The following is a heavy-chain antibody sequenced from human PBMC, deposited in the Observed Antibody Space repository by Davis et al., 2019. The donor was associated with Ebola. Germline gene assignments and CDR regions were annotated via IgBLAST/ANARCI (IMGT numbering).Heavy chain of an antibody. Sequence: GESLKISCAASGFTFSSYGMHWVRQAPGKGLEWVAVISYDGSNKYYADSVKGRFTISRDNSKNTLYLQMNSLRAEDTAVYYCAKGWSSSWTLFDCWGQGTLVTVSS. CDR3: AKGWSSSWTLFDC. CDR1: GFTFSSYG. J-gene: IGHJ4*02. V-gene: IGHV3-30*18. D-gene: IGHD6-13*01. CDR2: ISYDGSNK.